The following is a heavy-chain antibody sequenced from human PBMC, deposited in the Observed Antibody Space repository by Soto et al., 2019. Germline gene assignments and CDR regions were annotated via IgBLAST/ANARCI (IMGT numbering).Heavy chain of an antibody. D-gene: IGHD6-13*01. Sequence: QLQLVQSGAEVKKPGASVKVSCKASGYTFTRHYIHWVRQAPGQGLEWMGIVNSSGGHTYYAQKFQGRVAVISDTSTSTVYMELSSLRSEDTAVYYCAIDILAAGSDALDIWGQGTMVTVSS. CDR1: GYTFTRHY. CDR3: AIDILAAGSDALDI. CDR2: VNSSGGHT. V-gene: IGHV1-46*01. J-gene: IGHJ3*02.